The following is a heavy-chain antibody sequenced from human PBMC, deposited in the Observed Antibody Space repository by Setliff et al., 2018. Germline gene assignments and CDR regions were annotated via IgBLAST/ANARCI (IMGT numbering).Heavy chain of an antibody. V-gene: IGHV4-39*01. CDR2: IYYSGST. Sequence: SETLSLTCTVSGGSISSSSYYWGWIRQPPGKGLEWIGSIYYSGSTFYNPSLKSRVTISVDTSKNQFSLKLTSVSAADTAVYYCARRDSTGFYGYSFDFWGQGTLVTVSS. J-gene: IGHJ4*02. D-gene: IGHD3-22*01. CDR1: GGSISSSSYY. CDR3: ARRDSTGFYGYSFDF.